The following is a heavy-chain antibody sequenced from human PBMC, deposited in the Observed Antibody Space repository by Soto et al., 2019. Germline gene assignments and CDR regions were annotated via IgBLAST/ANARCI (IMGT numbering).Heavy chain of an antibody. V-gene: IGHV1-18*01. Sequence: GASVKVSCKASGYTFTSYGISWVRQAPGQGLEWMGWISAYNGNTNYAQKLQGRVTMTTDTSTSTAYMELRSLRSDDTAVYYCVRDRDYYDSSGYYWYWGQGTLVTVSS. CDR3: VRDRDYYDSSGYYWY. CDR2: ISAYNGNT. D-gene: IGHD3-22*01. CDR1: GYTFTSYG. J-gene: IGHJ4*02.